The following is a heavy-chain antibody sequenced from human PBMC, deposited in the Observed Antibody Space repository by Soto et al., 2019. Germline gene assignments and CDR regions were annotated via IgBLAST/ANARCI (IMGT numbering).Heavy chain of an antibody. CDR1: GFTFSSYA. Sequence: GGSLRLSCAASGFTFSSYAMHWVRQAPGKGLEWVAVISYDGSNKYYADSVKGRFTISRDNSKNTPYLQMNSLRAEDTAVYYCARDEVAAAGTESYYYYYGMDVWGQGTTVTVSS. J-gene: IGHJ6*02. CDR3: ARDEVAAAGTESYYYYYGMDV. CDR2: ISYDGSNK. V-gene: IGHV3-30-3*01. D-gene: IGHD6-13*01.